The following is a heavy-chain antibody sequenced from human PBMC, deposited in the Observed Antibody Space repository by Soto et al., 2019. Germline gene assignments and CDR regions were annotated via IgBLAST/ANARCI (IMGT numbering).Heavy chain of an antibody. CDR1: GFTFSSYA. J-gene: IGHJ4*02. CDR3: TKGYNSGWSFFDF. V-gene: IGHV3-23*01. Sequence: EVQLLESGGGLVQPGGSLRVSCAASGFTFSSYAMGWVRQTPGKGLEWVSVISASGVSTYYADYVKGRFTISRDSSKNTLYLQMNSLRAEDTAVYFCTKGYNSGWSFFDFWGQGTLVTVSS. CDR2: ISASGVST. D-gene: IGHD6-19*01.